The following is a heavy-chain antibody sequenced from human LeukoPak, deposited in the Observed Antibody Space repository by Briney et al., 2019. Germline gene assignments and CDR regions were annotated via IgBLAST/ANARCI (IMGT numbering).Heavy chain of an antibody. CDR2: INHSGST. CDR1: GGSISSDGYY. J-gene: IGHJ4*02. D-gene: IGHD6-19*01. Sequence: MTSETLSLTCTVSGGSISSDGYYWSWIRQLPGEGLEWIGEINHSGSTNYNPSLKSRVTISVDTSKNQFSLKLSSVTAADTAVYYCARVVEIGGSGWSHRARKYYFDYWGQGTLVTVSS. V-gene: IGHV4-34*01. CDR3: ARVVEIGGSGWSHRARKYYFDY.